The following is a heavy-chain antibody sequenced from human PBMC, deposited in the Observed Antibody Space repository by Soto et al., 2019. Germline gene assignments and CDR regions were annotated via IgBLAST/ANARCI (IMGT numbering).Heavy chain of an antibody. J-gene: IGHJ6*02. V-gene: IGHV1-69*12. CDR3: ASWLKGPDIGNYYYGMDV. CDR2: IMPIFRAP. D-gene: IGHD2-15*01. Sequence: QVQLVQSGAEVKKPGSSEKVSCKASGGAFSDYAFSWVRQAPGQGLEWLGGIMPIFRAPDYAQKFQGRVTITADEFTRTAYMEMNSLRSEDTAVYYCASWLKGPDIGNYYYGMDVWGQGTTVTVS. CDR1: GGAFSDYA.